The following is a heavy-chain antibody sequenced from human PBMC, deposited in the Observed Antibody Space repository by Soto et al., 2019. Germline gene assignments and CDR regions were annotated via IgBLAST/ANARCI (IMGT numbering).Heavy chain of an antibody. V-gene: IGHV4-31*03. CDR2: IYYSGST. CDR3: ARSQAVAELVNHFDY. CDR1: AGSISSGGYY. J-gene: IGHJ4*02. Sequence: SETLSLTCTVSAGSISSGGYYWSWIRQHPGKGLEWIGYIYYSGSTYYNPSLKSRVTISVDTSKNQFSLKLSSVTAADTAVYYCARSQAVAELVNHFDYWGQGTLVTVSS. D-gene: IGHD6-19*01.